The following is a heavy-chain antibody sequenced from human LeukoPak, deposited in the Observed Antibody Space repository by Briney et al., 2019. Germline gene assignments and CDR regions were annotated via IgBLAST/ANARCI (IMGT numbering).Heavy chain of an antibody. CDR1: GDSVSSNSAA. Sequence: PSQTLSLTCAISGDSVSSNSAAWNCIRQSPSRGLEWLGRTYYRSKWYNDYAVSVKSRITINPDTSKNQFSLQLNSVTPEDTAVYYSARASYGSGTYASPRRDFHDWGQGTLVTVSS. J-gene: IGHJ4*02. V-gene: IGHV6-1*01. D-gene: IGHD3-10*01. CDR2: TYYRSKWYN. CDR3: ARASYGSGTYASPRRDFHD.